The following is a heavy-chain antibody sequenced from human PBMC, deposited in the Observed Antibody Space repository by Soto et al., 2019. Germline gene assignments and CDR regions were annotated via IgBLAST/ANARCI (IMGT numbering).Heavy chain of an antibody. CDR2: INPNSGGT. V-gene: IGHV1-2*02. D-gene: IGHD2-2*02. Sequence: ASVKVSCKASGYTFSGYDIHWLRQAPVQGLEWMGWINPNSGGTNYAQKFQGRVTVTRDTPTSTAYMELSRLTSDDTAVYYCARSLTEGYCTITGCYTRPLYGMDVWGQGTTVTVSS. CDR1: GYTFSGYD. J-gene: IGHJ6*02. CDR3: ARSLTEGYCTITGCYTRPLYGMDV.